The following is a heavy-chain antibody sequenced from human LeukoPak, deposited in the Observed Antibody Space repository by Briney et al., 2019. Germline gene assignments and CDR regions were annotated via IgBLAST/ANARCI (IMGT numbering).Heavy chain of an antibody. CDR1: GYSFTSNW. CDR2: ISGDESDT. D-gene: IGHD4-17*01. J-gene: IGHJ4*02. CDR3: ARHWRDGDSRSLDY. V-gene: IGHV5-51*01. Sequence: GESLKISCKGSGYSFTSNWNGWVRQMPGKGLEWMGIISGDESDTRYSPSFQGQVTISADKSISTTYLQWSSLKASDTAIYYCARHWRDGDSRSLDYWGQGTLVTVSS.